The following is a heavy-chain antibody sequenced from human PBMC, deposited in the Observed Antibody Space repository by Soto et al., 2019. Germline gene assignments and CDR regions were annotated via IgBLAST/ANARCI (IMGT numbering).Heavy chain of an antibody. CDR1: GGSISSYY. D-gene: IGHD3-22*01. J-gene: IGHJ3*02. CDR3: ARHLLLYYYDSSGYYPRDAFDI. V-gene: IGHV4-59*08. Sequence: SETLSLTCTVSGGSISSYYWSWIRQPPGKGLEWIGYISYSGSTNYNPSLKSRVTISVDTSKNQFSLKLSSVTAADTAVYYCARHLLLYYYDSSGYYPRDAFDIWGQGTMVTVS. CDR2: ISYSGST.